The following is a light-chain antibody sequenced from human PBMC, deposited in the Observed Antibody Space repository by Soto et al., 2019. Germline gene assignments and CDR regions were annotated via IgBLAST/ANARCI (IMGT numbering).Light chain of an antibody. CDR2: QVT. Sequence: QSALTQPASVSGSPGQSITISCTGTSSDVGGYDLVSWYQQHPGKAPKLMIYQVTRRPSGVSNRFSGSKSANTASLTISGLQAEDEADYYCCSYAGTTTLVFGGGTKLTVL. V-gene: IGLV2-23*02. CDR1: SSDVGGYDL. J-gene: IGLJ2*01. CDR3: CSYAGTTTLV.